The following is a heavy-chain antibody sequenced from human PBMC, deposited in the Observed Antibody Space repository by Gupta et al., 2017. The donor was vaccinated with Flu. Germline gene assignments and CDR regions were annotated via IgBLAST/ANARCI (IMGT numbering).Heavy chain of an antibody. CDR1: GFTFSSYA. CDR2: ISSNGGST. Sequence: EVQLVESGGGLVQPGGSLRLYCSAAGFTFSSYAMHWVRQAPGKGLEYVSAISSNGGSTYYADSVKGRFTISRDNSKNTLYLQMSSLRAEDTAVYYCVKGLLLRNWYFDLWGRGTLVTVSS. J-gene: IGHJ2*01. V-gene: IGHV3-64D*06. CDR3: VKGLLLRNWYFDL. D-gene: IGHD2-15*01.